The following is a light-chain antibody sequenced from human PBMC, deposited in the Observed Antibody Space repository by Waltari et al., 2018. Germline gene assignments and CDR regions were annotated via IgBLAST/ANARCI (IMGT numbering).Light chain of an antibody. CDR3: CSYAGSDVV. CDR1: SSDVGGYNY. J-gene: IGLJ2*01. Sequence: QSALTQPRSVSGSPGQSVTISCTGTSSDVGGYNYVSWYQQHPGKAPKLMIYDVSKRPSGVPALFSGSKSGNTASLTISGLQAEDEADYYCCSYAGSDVVFGGGTKLTVL. V-gene: IGLV2-11*01. CDR2: DVS.